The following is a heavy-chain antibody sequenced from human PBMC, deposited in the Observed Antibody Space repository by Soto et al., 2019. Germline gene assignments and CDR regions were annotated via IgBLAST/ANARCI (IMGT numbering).Heavy chain of an antibody. J-gene: IGHJ4*02. CDR3: ANLPLYGSGFDC. CDR2: ISWNGADT. Sequence: DVQLVESGGGLVQPGGSLRLSCAASGFTFDDYAIHWVRQAPGKGLEWVSGISWNGADTGYVDSVKGRFSISRDNTKNTLYLQMDSLRSEDTAVYYCANLPLYGSGFDCWGQGTLVTVSS. D-gene: IGHD3-10*01. V-gene: IGHV3-9*01. CDR1: GFTFDDYA.